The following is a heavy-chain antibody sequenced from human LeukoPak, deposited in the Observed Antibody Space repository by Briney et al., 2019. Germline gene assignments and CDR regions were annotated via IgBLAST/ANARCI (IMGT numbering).Heavy chain of an antibody. Sequence: GGSLRLSCAASGFTFSSYGMHWVRQAPGKGLEWVSAISGSGGSTYYADSVKGRFTISRDNSKNTLYLQMNSLRAEDTAVYYCATVYGSGSIVDYWGQGTLVTVSS. J-gene: IGHJ4*02. CDR1: GFTFSSYG. CDR2: ISGSGGST. D-gene: IGHD3-10*01. CDR3: ATVYGSGSIVDY. V-gene: IGHV3-23*01.